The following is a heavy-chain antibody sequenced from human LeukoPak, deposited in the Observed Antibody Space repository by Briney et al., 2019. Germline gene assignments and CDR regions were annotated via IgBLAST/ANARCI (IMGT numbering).Heavy chain of an antibody. J-gene: IGHJ6*03. Sequence: SVKVSCKASGGTFSSYAISWVRQAPAPGLEWTGGIIPIFGTANYAQKFQGRVTITTDESTSTAYMELSSLRSEDTAVYYCARGRRYGTYYYYYMDVWGKGTTVTVSS. V-gene: IGHV1-69*05. D-gene: IGHD1-14*01. CDR3: ARGRRYGTYYYYYMDV. CDR2: IIPIFGTA. CDR1: GGTFSSYA.